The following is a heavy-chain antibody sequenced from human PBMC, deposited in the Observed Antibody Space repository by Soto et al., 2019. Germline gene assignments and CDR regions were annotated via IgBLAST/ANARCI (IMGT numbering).Heavy chain of an antibody. CDR1: GGSISSYY. J-gene: IGHJ4*02. V-gene: IGHV4-4*07. CDR2: IHTSGSP. Sequence: SGTLSLTCTVSGGSISSYYCSWIRQAAGKGLEWIGRIHTSGSPNYNPSLKSRVTMSADTSKNQFSLKLTSVTAADTAVYYCATGGTYFDPWGQGTLVTVSS. CDR3: ATGGTYFDP.